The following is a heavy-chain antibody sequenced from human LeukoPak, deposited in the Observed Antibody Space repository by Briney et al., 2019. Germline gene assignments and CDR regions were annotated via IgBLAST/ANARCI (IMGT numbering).Heavy chain of an antibody. Sequence: SETLSLTCAVYGGSFSGYYWSWIRQPPGKGLGWIGYIYYSGSTNYNPSLKSRVTISVDTSKNQFSLKLSSVTAADTAVYYCARGLGCSGGSCYSFFDYWGQGTLVTVSS. V-gene: IGHV4-59*01. D-gene: IGHD2-15*01. CDR2: IYYSGST. CDR1: GGSFSGYY. CDR3: ARGLGCSGGSCYSFFDY. J-gene: IGHJ4*02.